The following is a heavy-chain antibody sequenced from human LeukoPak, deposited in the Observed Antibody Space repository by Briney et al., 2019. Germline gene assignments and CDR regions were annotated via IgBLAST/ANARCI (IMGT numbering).Heavy chain of an antibody. Sequence: ASVKVSCKASGYTFTGYYMHWVRQAPGQGLEWMGWINPNSGGTNYAQKFQGRVTMTRDTSISTAYMELSRLRPDDTAVYYCARGIVVVPAARGAFDIWGQGTMVTVSS. V-gene: IGHV1-2*02. CDR3: ARGIVVVPAARGAFDI. J-gene: IGHJ3*02. CDR2: INPNSGGT. CDR1: GYTFTGYY. D-gene: IGHD2-2*01.